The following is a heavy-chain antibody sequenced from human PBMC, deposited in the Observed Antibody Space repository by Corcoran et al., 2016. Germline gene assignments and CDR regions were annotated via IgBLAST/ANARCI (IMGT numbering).Heavy chain of an antibody. CDR1: GYTFTSYD. Sequence: QVQLVQSGAEVKKPGASVKVSCKASGYTFTSYDINWVRQATGQGLEGMGWRNHNRGKTGYEQKFQGRVTMTRNTSISTAYMDLSRLRSEDKAVYDCAPDTIPEISTDYWGQGTLVTVSS. V-gene: IGHV1-8*01. CDR2: RNHNRGKT. CDR3: APDTIPEISTDY. D-gene: IGHD2-2*01. J-gene: IGHJ4*02.